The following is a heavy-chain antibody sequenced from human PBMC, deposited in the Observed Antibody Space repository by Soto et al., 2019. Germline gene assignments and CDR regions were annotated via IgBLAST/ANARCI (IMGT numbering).Heavy chain of an antibody. CDR3: AKEPHYDFWSGYYIS. V-gene: IGHV3-23*01. CDR2: ISGSGGST. J-gene: IGHJ4*02. D-gene: IGHD3-3*01. Sequence: GWSLRLSCAASVFTFSSYAMSWVRQAPGKGLEWVSAISGSGGSTYYADSVKGRFTISRDNSKNTLYLQMNSLRAEDTAVYYCAKEPHYDFWSGYYISWGQGTLVTVSS. CDR1: VFTFSSYA.